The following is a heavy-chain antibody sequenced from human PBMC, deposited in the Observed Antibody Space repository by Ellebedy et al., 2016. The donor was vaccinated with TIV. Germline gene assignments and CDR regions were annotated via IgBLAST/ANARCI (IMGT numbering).Heavy chain of an antibody. CDR3: AKASSPELGYFDY. V-gene: IGHV3-9*03. CDR1: GFTFDDYA. CDR2: ICWNSGTI. J-gene: IGHJ4*02. D-gene: IGHD3-10*01. Sequence: SLKISCAASGFTFDDYAMHWVRQAPGKGLEWVPAICWNSGTIGYADSVKGRFTISRDNAKNSLYLKMNSLTAEHMALYYCAKASSPELGYFDYWGRGTLVTVSS.